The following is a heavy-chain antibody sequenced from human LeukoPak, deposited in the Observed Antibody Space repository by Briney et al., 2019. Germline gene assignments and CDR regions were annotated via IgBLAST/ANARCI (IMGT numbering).Heavy chain of an antibody. Sequence: SETLSLTCAVYGGSISGYYWSWIRQPPGKGLEWIGVITDSGSTNYNPSLKSRVTISVDTSKNQFSLKLSTVTAADTAVYYCARAAPYSYDYCGRFGATSLRYLDVWGKGTRVTVSS. V-gene: IGHV4-34*01. D-gene: IGHD3-22*01. CDR1: GGSISGYY. J-gene: IGHJ6*03. CDR2: ITDSGST. CDR3: ARAAPYSYDYCGRFGATSLRYLDV.